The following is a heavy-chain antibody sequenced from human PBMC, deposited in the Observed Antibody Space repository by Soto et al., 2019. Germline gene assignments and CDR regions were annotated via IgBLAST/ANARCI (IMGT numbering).Heavy chain of an antibody. CDR3: ASMTGVLWFGNYYGMDG. V-gene: IGHV1-69*01. CDR1: GGTFSSYA. Sequence: QVQLVQSGAEVKKPGSSVKVSCKASGGTFSSYAISWVRQAPGQGLEWMGGIIPIFGTANYAQKFQGRVTITADESTSTAYMEPSSLRAEDTAVYYCASMTGVLWFGNYYGMDGWGQGTTVTGSS. CDR2: IIPIFGTA. D-gene: IGHD3-10*01. J-gene: IGHJ6*02.